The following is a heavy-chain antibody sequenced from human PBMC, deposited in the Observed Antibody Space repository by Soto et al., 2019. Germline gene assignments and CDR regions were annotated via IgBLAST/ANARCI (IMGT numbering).Heavy chain of an antibody. Sequence: QVQLVQSGAEVKKPGSSVKVSCKASGGSLSNYGISWVRQAPGHGLEWLGAIIPVFGTPHYAQKFQDRVTITADESTTTVYMEVRSLTSEDTAVYYCASGDATKIVVTTYYAMDVWGQGTTVTVSS. CDR3: ASGDATKIVVTTYYAMDV. D-gene: IGHD3-22*01. V-gene: IGHV1-69*12. CDR2: IIPVFGTP. J-gene: IGHJ6*02. CDR1: GGSLSNYG.